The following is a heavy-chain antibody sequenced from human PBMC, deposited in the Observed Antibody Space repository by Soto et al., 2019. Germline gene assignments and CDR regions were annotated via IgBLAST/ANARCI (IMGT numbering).Heavy chain of an antibody. J-gene: IGHJ4*02. Sequence: ASVKVSCKVSGYTLTELSMHWVRQAPGKGLEWMGGFDPEDGETIYAQKFQGRVTSTEDTSTDTAYMELRSLSSEDTAVDYCATVRQSNAYYYDSSGYYPFDYWGQGTLVTVSS. CDR1: GYTLTELS. CDR3: ATVRQSNAYYYDSSGYYPFDY. CDR2: FDPEDGET. D-gene: IGHD3-22*01. V-gene: IGHV1-24*01.